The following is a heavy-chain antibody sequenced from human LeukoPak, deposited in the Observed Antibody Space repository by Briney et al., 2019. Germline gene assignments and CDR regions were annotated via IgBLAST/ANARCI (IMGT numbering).Heavy chain of an antibody. Sequence: GGSLRLSCAASGFKFSSYSMKWVRQAPGKGLEGVSFISSSSSYIYYADSLKGRFTISRDNAKNSLYLQMNSLRAEDTAVYYCARGTMLPYYFDYWGEGTLLSV. D-gene: IGHD3-10*02. V-gene: IGHV3-21*01. CDR1: GFKFSSYS. CDR3: ARGTMLPYYFDY. CDR2: ISSSSSYI. J-gene: IGHJ4*02.